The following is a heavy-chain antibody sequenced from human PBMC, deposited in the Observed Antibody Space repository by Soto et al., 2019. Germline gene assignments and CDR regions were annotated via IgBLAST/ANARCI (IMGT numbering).Heavy chain of an antibody. CDR2: IYYSGST. V-gene: IGHV4-61*01. Sequence: QVQLQESGPGLVKPSETLSLTCTVSGGSVSSGSYYWSWIRQPPGKGLEWIGYIYYSGSTNYNPSLKCRVTISVDTSKNQFSLKLSSVTAADTAVYYCARIPYDILTGYGYYGMDVWGQGTTVTVSS. CDR1: GGSVSSGSYY. D-gene: IGHD3-9*01. J-gene: IGHJ6*02. CDR3: ARIPYDILTGYGYYGMDV.